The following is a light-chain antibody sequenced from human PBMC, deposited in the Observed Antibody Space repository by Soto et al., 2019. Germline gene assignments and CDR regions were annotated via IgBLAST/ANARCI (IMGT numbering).Light chain of an antibody. CDR3: QQRINWST. CDR2: DAS. CDR1: QSVSSY. J-gene: IGKJ5*01. Sequence: EIVLTQSPATLSLSPGERATLSCRASQSVSSYLAWYQQKPGQAPRLPIYDASNRATGIPARFSGSGSATDFTLTISSLEPEDFAVYYCQQRINWSTFGQGTRLEI. V-gene: IGKV3-11*01.